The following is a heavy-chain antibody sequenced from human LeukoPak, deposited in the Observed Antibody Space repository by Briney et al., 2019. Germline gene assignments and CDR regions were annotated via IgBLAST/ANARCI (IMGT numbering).Heavy chain of an antibody. V-gene: IGHV4-59*08. D-gene: IGHD4-23*01. CDR2: IYYSGST. CDR1: GGSISSYY. Sequence: SETLSLTCTVSGGSISSYYWSWIRQPPGKGLEWIGYIYYSGSTNYNPSLKGRVTISVDTSKNQFSLKLSSVTAADTAVYYCARLELREYYFDYWGQGTLVTVSS. J-gene: IGHJ4*02. CDR3: ARLELREYYFDY.